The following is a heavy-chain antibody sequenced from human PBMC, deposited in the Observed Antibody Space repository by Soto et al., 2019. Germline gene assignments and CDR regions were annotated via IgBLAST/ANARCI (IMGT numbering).Heavy chain of an antibody. D-gene: IGHD2-2*02. Sequence: VESLKISCKGSGYSFTSYWIGWFLQMPVKGLEWMGIIYLGGSDTRYSPSFQGQVTISADKSISTAYLQWSSLKASDTAMYYCARQTYCSSTSCYTVDSWGQGTLVTVSS. CDR1: GYSFTSYW. J-gene: IGHJ4*02. CDR2: IYLGGSDT. CDR3: ARQTYCSSTSCYTVDS. V-gene: IGHV5-51*01.